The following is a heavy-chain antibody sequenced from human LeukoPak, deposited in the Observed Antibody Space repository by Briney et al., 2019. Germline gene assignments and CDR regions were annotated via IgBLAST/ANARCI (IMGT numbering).Heavy chain of an antibody. Sequence: GGSLRPSCAASGFIFSNHAMHWVRQAPGKGLEWVAVISYDGSNKYYADSVKGRFTISRDNSKNTLYLQMNSLRAEDTAVYYCARESKGTYFDYWGQGTLVAVSS. CDR2: ISYDGSNK. CDR1: GFIFSNHA. V-gene: IGHV3-30*04. D-gene: IGHD3-16*01. CDR3: ARESKGTYFDY. J-gene: IGHJ4*02.